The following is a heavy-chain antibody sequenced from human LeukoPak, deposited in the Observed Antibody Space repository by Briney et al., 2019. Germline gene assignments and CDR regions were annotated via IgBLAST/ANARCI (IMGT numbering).Heavy chain of an antibody. D-gene: IGHD6-13*01. Sequence: GGSLRLSCAASGFTFSSYEMDWVRQAPGKGLEWVSYISSSGSTKYYANSVKGRFTISRDNAKNSLHLQMNSLRAEDTAVYYCARAVDSSSRSPRGYWGQGTLVTVSS. CDR1: GFTFSSYE. CDR3: ARAVDSSSRSPRGY. CDR2: ISSSGSTK. J-gene: IGHJ4*02. V-gene: IGHV3-48*03.